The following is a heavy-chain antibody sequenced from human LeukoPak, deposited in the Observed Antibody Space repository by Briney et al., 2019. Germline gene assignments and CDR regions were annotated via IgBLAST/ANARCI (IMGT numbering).Heavy chain of an antibody. D-gene: IGHD7-27*01. CDR3: ACGNWGLFDY. CDR1: GGSLGSYS. V-gene: IGHV4-59*08. CDR2: IYYTAST. J-gene: IGHJ4*02. Sequence: TSETLSLTRSLSGGSLGSYSLNWLRQTPEKRVEWIGYIYYTASTDYNPSLKSRVTMSADTSKKQFSLNLSSVTAADTAVYYCACGNWGLFDYWGQGTLVTVSS.